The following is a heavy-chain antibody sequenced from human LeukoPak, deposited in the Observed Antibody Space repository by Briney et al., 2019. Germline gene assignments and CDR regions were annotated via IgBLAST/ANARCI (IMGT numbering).Heavy chain of an antibody. V-gene: IGHV3-53*01. D-gene: IGHD6-19*01. J-gene: IGHJ4*02. CDR2: IYSGGST. Sequence: GGSLRLSCAASGFTVSSNYMSWVRQAPGKGLEWVSVIYSGGSTYYADSVKGRFTISRDNSKNTLYLQMNSLRAEDTAIYYCAKFRADSSGWPFDYWGQGTLVTISS. CDR1: GFTVSSNY. CDR3: AKFRADSSGWPFDY.